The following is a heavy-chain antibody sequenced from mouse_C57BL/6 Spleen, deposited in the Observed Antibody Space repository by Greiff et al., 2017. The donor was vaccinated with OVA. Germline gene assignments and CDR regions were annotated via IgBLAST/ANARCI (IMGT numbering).Heavy chain of an antibody. D-gene: IGHD6-1*01. Sequence: VQLKESGPGLVKPSQSLSLTCSATGYSITSGYYWNWIRQFPRNKLEWMGYISYDGSTNYNPSLKNRTSLTPDTSKNPLFLKLNSVTAEDTATYCCARRGSEFAYWGQGTLVTVSA. J-gene: IGHJ3*01. CDR3: ARRGSEFAY. V-gene: IGHV3-6*01. CDR2: ISYDGST. CDR1: GYSITSGYY.